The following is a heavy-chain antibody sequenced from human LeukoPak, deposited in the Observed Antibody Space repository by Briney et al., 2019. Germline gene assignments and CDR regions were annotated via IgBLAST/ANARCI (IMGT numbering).Heavy chain of an antibody. CDR1: GGSVSSSSAY. D-gene: IGHD3-10*01. CDR3: ARGDYYGSGTFDY. V-gene: IGHV4-39*07. Sequence: SETLSLTCTVSGGSVSSSSAYWGWLRQAPGKGLEWIGEINHSGSTNYNPSLKSRVTISVDTSKNQFSLKLSSVTAADTAVYYCARGDYYGSGTFDYWGQGTLVTVSS. CDR2: INHSGST. J-gene: IGHJ4*02.